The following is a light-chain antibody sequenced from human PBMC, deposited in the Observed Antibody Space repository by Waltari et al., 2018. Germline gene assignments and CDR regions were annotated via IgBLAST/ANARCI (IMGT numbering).Light chain of an antibody. CDR2: EGT. CDR1: SSDVGSYNL. V-gene: IGLV2-23*01. J-gene: IGLJ3*02. CDR3: CSYVRDITWV. Sequence: QSALTQPASVSGSPGQSITISCTGTSSDVGSYNLVSWYQHHPGKAPKLMLYEGTQRPSGVFDRFSGSKCGDTASVTISGLQAEDEVDYYCCSYVRDITWVFGGGTKLTVL.